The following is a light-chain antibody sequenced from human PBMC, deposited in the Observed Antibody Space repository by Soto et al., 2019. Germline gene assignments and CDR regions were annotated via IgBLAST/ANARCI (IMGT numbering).Light chain of an antibody. CDR1: QSVSSSY. Sequence: EIVMTQSPVTLSASPGESATLSCRASQSVSSSYLAWYQQKPGQAPRLLIYGASTRATGIPARFSDIGSGTEFTLTISSLQSEDFPFYYCQQYNNWPWTFGQGTKVDIK. J-gene: IGKJ1*01. V-gene: IGKV3-15*01. CDR2: GAS. CDR3: QQYNNWPWT.